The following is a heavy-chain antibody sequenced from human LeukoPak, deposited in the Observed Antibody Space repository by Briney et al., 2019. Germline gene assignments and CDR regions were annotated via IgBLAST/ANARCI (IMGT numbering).Heavy chain of an antibody. CDR2: IYYSGST. CDR1: GYSISSSSYY. Sequence: PSETLSLTCTVSGYSISSSSYYWGWIRQPPGKGLEWIGSIYYSGSTYYNPSLKSRVTISVDTSKNQFSLKLSSVTAADTAAYYCARHSGWVVAATEPWYFDLWGRGTLVTVSS. J-gene: IGHJ2*01. D-gene: IGHD2-15*01. V-gene: IGHV4-39*01. CDR3: ARHSGWVVAATEPWYFDL.